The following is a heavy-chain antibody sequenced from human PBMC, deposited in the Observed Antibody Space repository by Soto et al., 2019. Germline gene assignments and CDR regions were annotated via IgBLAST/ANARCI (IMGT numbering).Heavy chain of an antibody. CDR2: IYWDDDK. J-gene: IGHJ4*02. CDR3: AHRAVLCSGGTCYSHPFDS. CDR1: GFSFNTTGVG. V-gene: IGHV2-5*02. D-gene: IGHD2-15*01. Sequence: QITLKESGPTLVKPTQTLKLTCTFSGFSFNTTGVGVGWIRQPPGKALEWLAIIYWDDDKRYSPYLKSRLTITKDTSKNQVVLTVTNMDPVDTATYFCAHRAVLCSGGTCYSHPFDSWGQGTLVTVSS.